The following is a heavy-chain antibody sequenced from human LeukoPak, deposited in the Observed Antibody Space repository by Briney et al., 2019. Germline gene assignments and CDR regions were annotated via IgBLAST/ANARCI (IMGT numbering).Heavy chain of an antibody. CDR3: ARSFRFGEFDY. CDR2: ISAYNGNT. CDR1: GYSFTSYG. D-gene: IGHD3-10*01. V-gene: IGHV1-18*01. J-gene: IGHJ4*02. Sequence: GESLKISCKGSGYSFTSYGISWVRQAPGQGLEWMGWISAYNGNTNYAQKLQGRVTMTTDTSTSTAYMELRSLRSDDTAVYYCARSFRFGEFDYWGQGTLVTVSS.